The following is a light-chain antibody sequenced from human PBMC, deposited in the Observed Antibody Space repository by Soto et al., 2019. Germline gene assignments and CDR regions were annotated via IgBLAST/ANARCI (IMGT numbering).Light chain of an antibody. Sequence: QSVLTQPPSVSGTPGQSITISCSGSSSNIGTYTLNWYQRLPGTAPKLLFSTYDQRPSGVADRVSGSQSGTSASLAISGHQAEDEADYYCAAWDDRVNGLVFGGGTKLTVL. J-gene: IGLJ2*01. CDR3: AAWDDRVNGLV. CDR2: TYD. CDR1: SSNIGTYT. V-gene: IGLV1-44*01.